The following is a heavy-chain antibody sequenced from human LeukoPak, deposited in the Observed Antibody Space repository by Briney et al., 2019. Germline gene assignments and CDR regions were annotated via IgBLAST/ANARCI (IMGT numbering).Heavy chain of an antibody. CDR3: TIVDYGDY. V-gene: IGHV1-3*04. Sequence: ASVKVSCKASGYTFTSYAVHWVRQAPGQRLEWMGWVTTGNGNTMYSQKFQGRVTFTRDTSASTAYMDLRGLRSEDTAVYYCTIVDYGDYWGQGTLVNVSS. J-gene: IGHJ4*02. CDR2: VTTGNGNT. CDR1: GYTFTSYA.